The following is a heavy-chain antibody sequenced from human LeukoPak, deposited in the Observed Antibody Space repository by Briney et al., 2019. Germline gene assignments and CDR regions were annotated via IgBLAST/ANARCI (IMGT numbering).Heavy chain of an antibody. V-gene: IGHV3-33*01. J-gene: IGHJ3*02. Sequence: AGGSLRLSCAASGFTLTGYGMHWVRQAPGKGLEWVAVIWYNGNNKYYADSVKGRFTVSRDTSKNTLYLQTNSLRGEDTAIYYCARDGLASIGLDMWGQGTVVTVSS. CDR1: GFTLTGYG. CDR2: IWYNGNNK. D-gene: IGHD3-3*02. CDR3: ARDGLASIGLDM.